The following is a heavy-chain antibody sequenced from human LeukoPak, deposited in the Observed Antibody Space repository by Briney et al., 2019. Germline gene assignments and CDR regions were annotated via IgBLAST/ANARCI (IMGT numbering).Heavy chain of an antibody. Sequence: GGSLRLSCAASGFTFSSYAMSWVRQAPGKGLEWVSAISGSGGSTYYADSVKGRFTISRDNSKNTLYLQMNSLRAEDTAVYYCAKDPAAAGVAPNRFDPWGQGTLVTVSS. CDR1: GFTFSSYA. CDR3: AKDPAAAGVAPNRFDP. CDR2: ISGSGGST. V-gene: IGHV3-23*01. D-gene: IGHD6-13*01. J-gene: IGHJ5*02.